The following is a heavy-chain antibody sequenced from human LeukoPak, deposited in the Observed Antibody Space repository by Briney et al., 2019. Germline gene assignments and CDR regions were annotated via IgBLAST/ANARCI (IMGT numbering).Heavy chain of an antibody. CDR1: GFTFSTYG. Sequence: PGGSLRLSCAASGFTFSTYGMHWVRQAPGKGLEWVAFIRYDGRNKYYADSVKGRFTISRDNSKNTLYLQMNSLRAEDTALYYRARAAHTVAGIVYWGQGTLVTVSS. J-gene: IGHJ4*02. V-gene: IGHV3-30*02. CDR3: ARAAHTVAGIVY. CDR2: IRYDGRNK. D-gene: IGHD6-19*01.